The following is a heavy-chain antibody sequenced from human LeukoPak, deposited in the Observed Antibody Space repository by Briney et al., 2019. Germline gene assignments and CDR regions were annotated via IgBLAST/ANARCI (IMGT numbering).Heavy chain of an antibody. CDR2: ISSSSSYI. V-gene: IGHV3-21*01. J-gene: IGHJ4*02. CDR3: AAAAGKGIFDY. CDR1: GFTFSSYS. D-gene: IGHD6-13*01. Sequence: GGSLRLSCAASGFTFSSYSMNWVRQAPGKGLEWVPSISSSSSYIYYADSVKGRFTISRDNAKNSLYLQMNSLRAEDTAVYYCAAAAGKGIFDYWGQGTLVTVSS.